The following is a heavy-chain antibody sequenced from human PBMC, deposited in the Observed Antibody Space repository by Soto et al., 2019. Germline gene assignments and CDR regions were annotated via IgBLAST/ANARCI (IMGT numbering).Heavy chain of an antibody. CDR3: APRDSGGHY. D-gene: IGHD2-15*01. CDR2: SHQSGNT. V-gene: IGHV4-4*02. Sequence: QVQLQESGPGLVKPSGTLSLTCAVSGVSISSHDWWTWVRQPPGKGLEWIGESHQSGNTNYNSSLESRVSISLDKSKNQLSVQLSSVTVADTAVYYCAPRDSGGHYWGQGTLVTVSP. CDR1: GVSISSHDW. J-gene: IGHJ4*02.